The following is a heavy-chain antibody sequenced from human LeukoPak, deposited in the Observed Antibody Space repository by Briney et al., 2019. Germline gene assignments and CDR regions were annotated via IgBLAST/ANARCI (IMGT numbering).Heavy chain of an antibody. J-gene: IGHJ6*02. V-gene: IGHV4-31*03. Sequence: ESGPGLVKPSQTLSLTCTVSGGSISSGGYYWSWIRQHPGKGLEWIGYIYYSGSTYYNPSLKSRVTISVDTSKNQFSLKLSSVTAADTAVYYCARDRIVVVPAAMPAGHYYYYYYGMDVWGQGTTVTVSS. CDR1: GGSISSGGYY. D-gene: IGHD2-2*01. CDR3: ARDRIVVVPAAMPAGHYYYYYYGMDV. CDR2: IYYSGST.